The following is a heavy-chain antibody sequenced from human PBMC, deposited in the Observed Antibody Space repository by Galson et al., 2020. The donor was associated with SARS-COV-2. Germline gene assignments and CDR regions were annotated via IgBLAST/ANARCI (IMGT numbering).Heavy chain of an antibody. CDR1: GFTFSSYA. CDR3: ARDLYLSSGWGDRDDAFDI. CDR2: ISYDGSNK. D-gene: IGHD6-19*01. J-gene: IGHJ3*02. V-gene: IGHV3-30-3*01. Sequence: GGSLRLSCAASGFTFSSYAMHWVRQAPGKGLEWVAVISYDGSNKYYADSVKGRFTISRDNSKNTLYLQMNSLRAEDTAVYYCARDLYLSSGWGDRDDAFDIWGQGTMVTVSS.